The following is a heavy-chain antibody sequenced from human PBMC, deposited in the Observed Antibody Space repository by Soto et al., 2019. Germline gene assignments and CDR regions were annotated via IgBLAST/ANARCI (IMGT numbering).Heavy chain of an antibody. CDR1: GGIFSTYA. Sequence: QVQLVQSGAEVKKPGSSVKVSCKASGGIFSTYAISWLRQAHGQGLEWMGGIIPIFGTPNYAQRFQGRVTITADESTTTSYMELSRLKSEETAVYYCARDRDDYGSGNYYNRIDFWGQGTLVTVSS. D-gene: IGHD3-10*01. CDR3: ARDRDDYGSGNYYNRIDF. J-gene: IGHJ4*02. V-gene: IGHV1-69*01. CDR2: IIPIFGTP.